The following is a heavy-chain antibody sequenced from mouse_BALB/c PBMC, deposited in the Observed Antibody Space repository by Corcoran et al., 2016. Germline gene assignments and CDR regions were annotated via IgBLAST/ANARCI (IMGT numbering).Heavy chain of an antibody. CDR3: ARGAYFDY. Sequence: EVQLQQSGAELVKPGASVKLSCTASGFNIKDTYMHWVKQRPEQGLEWIGRIDPANGNTKYDQKFQGKATITADTSSNTAYLQLSSLTSEDTAVYYCARGAYFDYWGQGTTLTVSS. CDR2: IDPANGNT. J-gene: IGHJ2*01. V-gene: IGHV14-3*02. CDR1: GFNIKDTY.